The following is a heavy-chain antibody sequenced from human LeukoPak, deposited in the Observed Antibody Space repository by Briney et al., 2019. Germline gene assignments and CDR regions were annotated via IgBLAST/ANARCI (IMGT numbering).Heavy chain of an antibody. J-gene: IGHJ4*02. CDR1: GFTFSSYA. D-gene: IGHD1-26*01. V-gene: IGHV3-30-3*01. CDR2: ISYDGSNK. CDR3: ARDVGSGSYSGAY. Sequence: GGSLRLSCAASGFTFSSYAMHWVRQAPGKGLEWVAVISYDGSNKYYADSVKGRFTISRDNSKNTLYLQMNSLRAEDTAVYYCARDVGSGSYSGAYWGQGTLVTVSS.